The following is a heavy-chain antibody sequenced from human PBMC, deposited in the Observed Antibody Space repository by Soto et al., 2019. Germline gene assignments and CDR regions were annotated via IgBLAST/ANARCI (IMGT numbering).Heavy chain of an antibody. CDR1: GGSFSGYY. Sequence: SETLSLTCAVYGGSFSGYYWSWIRQPPGKGLEWIGEINHSGSTNYNPSLKSRVTISVDTSKNQFSLKLSSVTAADTAVYYCARGNYYGSGSYRYYFDYWGQGTLVT. D-gene: IGHD3-10*01. V-gene: IGHV4-34*01. CDR2: INHSGST. CDR3: ARGNYYGSGSYRYYFDY. J-gene: IGHJ4*02.